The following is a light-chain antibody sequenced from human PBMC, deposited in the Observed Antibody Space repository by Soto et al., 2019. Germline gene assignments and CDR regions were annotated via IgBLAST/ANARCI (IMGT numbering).Light chain of an antibody. V-gene: IGKV3-20*01. CDR2: GSF. Sequence: ENVLTQSPGTLSLSPGESATLSCRASESVSGNYVAWYQQRPGQAPRLLMYGSFGRATGIPDRFSGSGSGTDFTLTITRLEPEDFAVYHCQQYSSLPPTFGQGPRWIS. J-gene: IGKJ1*01. CDR3: QQYSSLPPT. CDR1: ESVSGNY.